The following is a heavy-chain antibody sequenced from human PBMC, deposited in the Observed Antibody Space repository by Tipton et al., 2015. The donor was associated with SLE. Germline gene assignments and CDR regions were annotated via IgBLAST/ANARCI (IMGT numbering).Heavy chain of an antibody. Sequence: GSLRLSCTVSGGSISSYYWSWIRQPPGKGLEWIGYIYYSGSTNYNPSLKSRVTISVDTSKNQFSLKLSSVTAADTAVYYCARGQLVNAFDIWGQGTMVTVSS. D-gene: IGHD6-13*01. V-gene: IGHV4-59*01. CDR1: GGSISSYY. CDR3: ARGQLVNAFDI. J-gene: IGHJ3*02. CDR2: IYYSGST.